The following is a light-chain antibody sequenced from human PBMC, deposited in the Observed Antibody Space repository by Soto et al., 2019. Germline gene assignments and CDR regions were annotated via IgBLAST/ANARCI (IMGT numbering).Light chain of an antibody. CDR1: QSISSSY. J-gene: IGKJ1*01. CDR2: GAS. CDR3: QQYSSFPRT. V-gene: IGKV3D-20*01. Sequence: EIVLTQSPATLSLSPGERATLSCGASQSISSSYLAWYQQKPGLAPRLLIYGASSRATGIPDRFGGSGSGTDFTLTISRLEPDDFAVYYCQQYSSFPRTFGQGTKV.